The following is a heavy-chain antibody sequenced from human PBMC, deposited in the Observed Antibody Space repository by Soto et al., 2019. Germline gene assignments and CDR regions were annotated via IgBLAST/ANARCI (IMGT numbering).Heavy chain of an antibody. CDR1: GFTFSSYG. CDR3: ARDYSPTPALECYFDY. D-gene: IGHD3-3*01. Sequence: QVQLVESGGGVVQPGRSLRLSCAASGFTFSSYGMHWVRQAPGKGLEWVAVIWYDGSNKYYADSVKVRFTISRDNSKNTLYLQMNSLRAEDTAVYYCARDYSPTPALECYFDYWGQGTLVTVSS. J-gene: IGHJ4*02. V-gene: IGHV3-33*01. CDR2: IWYDGSNK.